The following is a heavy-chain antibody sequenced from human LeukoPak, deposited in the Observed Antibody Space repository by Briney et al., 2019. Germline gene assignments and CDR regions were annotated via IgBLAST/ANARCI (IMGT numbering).Heavy chain of an antibody. CDR2: ISSSSSYI. J-gene: IGHJ3*02. CDR3: ARDEPPELELPLAFDI. CDR1: GFTFSSYE. D-gene: IGHD1-7*01. V-gene: IGHV3-21*01. Sequence: GGSLRLSCAASGFTFSSYEMNWVRQAPGKGLEWVSSISSSSSYIYYADSVKGRFTISRDNAKNSLYLQMNSLRAEDTAVYYCARDEPPELELPLAFDIWGQGTMVTVSS.